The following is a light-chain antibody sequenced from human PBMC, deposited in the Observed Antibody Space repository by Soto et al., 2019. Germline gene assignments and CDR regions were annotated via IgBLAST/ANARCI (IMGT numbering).Light chain of an antibody. CDR3: QQSYSTLIT. CDR2: ATS. V-gene: IGKV1-39*01. J-gene: IGKJ5*01. CDR1: QSISGY. Sequence: DIQMTQSPSSLSAFVGDRVTITCRASQSISGYLNWYQQKPGKAPKLLIFATSSLQSGVTSRFSVSGSGTEFTLTISSLQREDCAIYYCQQSYSTLITVGQGTRLEIK.